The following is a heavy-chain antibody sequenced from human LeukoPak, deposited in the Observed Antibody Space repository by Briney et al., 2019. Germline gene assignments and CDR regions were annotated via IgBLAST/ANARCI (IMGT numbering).Heavy chain of an antibody. Sequence: SETLSLTCTVSGGSIGTGSHYWVWIRQPPGKGLQWIGSISYSGTTNYNPSLKSRVTISVDTSKNQFSLKLSSVTAADTAVYYCARHKGSSGWEGLVGYYYYYMDVWGKGTTVTVSS. CDR3: ARHKGSSGWEGLVGYYYYYMDV. CDR1: GGSIGTGSHY. V-gene: IGHV4-39*01. CDR2: ISYSGTT. D-gene: IGHD6-19*01. J-gene: IGHJ6*03.